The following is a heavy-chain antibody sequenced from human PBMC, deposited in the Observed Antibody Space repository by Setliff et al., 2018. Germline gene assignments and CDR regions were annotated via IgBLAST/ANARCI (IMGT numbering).Heavy chain of an antibody. CDR2: ISGSGSNT. Sequence: GGSLRLSCAASGFTFSNYAMSWVRQAPGKGLEWVSAISGSGSNTFYADSVTGRFTIARDNSLNTLYLQMNSLRAEDTAVYYCAKNPSRVYATRFDYWGQGTLVTVS. D-gene: IGHD2-8*01. V-gene: IGHV3-23*01. CDR1: GFTFSNYA. CDR3: AKNPSRVYATRFDY. J-gene: IGHJ4*02.